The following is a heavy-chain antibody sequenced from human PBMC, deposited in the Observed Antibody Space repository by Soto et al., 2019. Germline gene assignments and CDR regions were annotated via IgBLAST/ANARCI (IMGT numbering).Heavy chain of an antibody. D-gene: IGHD3-10*01. CDR2: IYHSGST. CDR1: GGSISSSNW. V-gene: IGHV4-4*02. J-gene: IGHJ1*01. Sequence: SETLSLTCAVSGGSISSSNWWSWVRQPPGKGLEWIGEIYHSGSTNYNPSLKSRVTISVDKSKNQFSLKLSSVTAADTAVYYCARVSAGSQKPGHFQHWGQGTLVTVSS. CDR3: ARVSAGSQKPGHFQH.